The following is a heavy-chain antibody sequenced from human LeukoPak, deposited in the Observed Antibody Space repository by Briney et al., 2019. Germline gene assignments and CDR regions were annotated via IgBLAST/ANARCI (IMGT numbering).Heavy chain of an antibody. J-gene: IGHJ4*02. CDR2: IYYTGST. CDR1: GGSISSYY. V-gene: IGHV4-59*13. Sequence: KSSETLSLTCTVSGGSISSYYWSWIRQPPGKGLDWIGYIYYTGSTNYNPSLKSRVTLSVDTSKNQFSLKLSSVTAADTAVYYCTRAYSKSGGADYWGQGTLVTVSS. CDR3: TRAYSKSGGADY. D-gene: IGHD6-13*01.